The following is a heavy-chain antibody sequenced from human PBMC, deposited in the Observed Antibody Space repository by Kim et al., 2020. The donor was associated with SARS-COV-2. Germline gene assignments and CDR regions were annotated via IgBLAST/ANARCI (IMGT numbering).Heavy chain of an antibody. V-gene: IGHV3-9*01. J-gene: IGHJ6*02. CDR1: GFTFDDYA. D-gene: IGHD6-19*01. CDR3: AKDAYSSGWYSGIYYYGMDV. CDR2: ISWNSGSI. Sequence: GGSLRLSCAASGFTFDDYAMHWVRQAPGKGLEWVSGISWNSGSIGYADSVKGRFTISRDNAKNSLYLQMNSLRAEDTALYYCAKDAYSSGWYSGIYYYGMDVWGQGTTVTVSS.